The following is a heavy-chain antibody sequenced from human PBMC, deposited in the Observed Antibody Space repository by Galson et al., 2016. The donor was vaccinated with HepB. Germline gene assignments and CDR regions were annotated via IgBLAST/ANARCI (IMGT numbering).Heavy chain of an antibody. V-gene: IGHV3-21*06. CDR2: ISSSGSYI. J-gene: IGHJ3*01. Sequence: SLRLSCATSGFAPNSYSVNWIRQAPGKGLEWVASISSSGSYIHYVDSVKGRFTISRDNAKNSMDLQMNGLREDDTAVYFCVRGLYEFWGGYRPDTFDLWGQGTMVTV. CDR3: VRGLYEFWGGYRPDTFDL. D-gene: IGHD3/OR15-3a*01. CDR1: GFAPNSYS.